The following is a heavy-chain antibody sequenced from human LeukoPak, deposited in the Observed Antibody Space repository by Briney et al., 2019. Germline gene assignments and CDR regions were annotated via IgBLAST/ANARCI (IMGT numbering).Heavy chain of an antibody. D-gene: IGHD1-7*01. J-gene: IGHJ3*02. CDR1: GYTFTSYY. CDR3: ARGGILGTGPTLAFDI. V-gene: IGHV1-46*01. Sequence: GASVKVSCKASGYTFTSYYMHWVRQAPGQGLEWMGIINPSCGSTSYAQKFQGRVTMTRDISTSTVYMELSSMRSEDTAVYYCARGGILGTGPTLAFDIWGQGTMVTVSS. CDR2: INPSCGST.